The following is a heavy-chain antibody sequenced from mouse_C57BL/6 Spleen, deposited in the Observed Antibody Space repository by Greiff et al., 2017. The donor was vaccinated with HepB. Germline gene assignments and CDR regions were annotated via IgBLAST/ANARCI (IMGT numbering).Heavy chain of an antibody. CDR3: ASPIYYDGSSGWYFDV. V-gene: IGHV3-6*01. D-gene: IGHD1-1*01. CDR1: GYSITSGYY. J-gene: IGHJ1*03. Sequence: VQLKESGPGLVKPSQSLSLTCSVTGYSITSGYYWNWIRQFPGNKLEWMGYISYDGSNNYNPSLKNRISITSDTSKNQFFLKLNSVTTEDTATYYCASPIYYDGSSGWYFDVWGTGTTVTVSS. CDR2: ISYDGSN.